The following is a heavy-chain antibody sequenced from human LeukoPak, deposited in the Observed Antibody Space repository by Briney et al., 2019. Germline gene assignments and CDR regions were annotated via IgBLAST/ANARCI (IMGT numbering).Heavy chain of an antibody. V-gene: IGHV4-34*01. J-gene: IGHJ4*02. CDR2: INHSGST. D-gene: IGHD3-10*01. CDR3: ASGPMVRGSKIFDY. Sequence: PSETLSLTCAVYGGSFSGYYWSWIRQPPGKGLEWIGEINHSGSTNYNPSLKSRVTISVDTSKTQFSLKLSSVTAADTAVYYCASGPMVRGSKIFDYWGQGTLVTVSS. CDR1: GGSFSGYY.